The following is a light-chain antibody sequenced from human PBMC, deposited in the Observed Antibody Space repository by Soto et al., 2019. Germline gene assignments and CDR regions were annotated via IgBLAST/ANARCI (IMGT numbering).Light chain of an antibody. CDR2: RDV. Sequence: QSVLTQPPSASGTPGQRVTISCSGSSSNIGSNYVYLYQQLPGTAPQLLMYRDVKRPSGVPDRFAGSKSGTSASLAISGLGSEDEADYYCALWDDSLRGPDVFGTGTKVTVL. CDR1: SSNIGSNY. J-gene: IGLJ1*01. V-gene: IGLV1-47*01. CDR3: ALWDDSLRGPDV.